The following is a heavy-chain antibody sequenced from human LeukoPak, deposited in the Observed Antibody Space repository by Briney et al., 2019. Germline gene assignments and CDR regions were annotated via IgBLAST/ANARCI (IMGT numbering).Heavy chain of an antibody. Sequence: GGSLRLPCAASGFAFSPYWMHWVRQVPGRGLVWVARIDNDGSSTIYADSVKGRLTISRDNAQNTLFLQMDSLRPEDTAVYYCARGGFDHAFDVWGQGTMVTVSS. CDR3: ARGGFDHAFDV. D-gene: IGHD3-9*01. V-gene: IGHV3-74*01. CDR2: IDNDGSST. CDR1: GFAFSPYW. J-gene: IGHJ3*01.